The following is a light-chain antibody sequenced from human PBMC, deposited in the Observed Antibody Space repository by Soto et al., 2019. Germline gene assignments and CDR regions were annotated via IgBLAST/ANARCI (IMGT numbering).Light chain of an antibody. CDR1: QSVNSN. CDR3: QQYGSSPIT. V-gene: IGKV3-20*01. CDR2: GAS. J-gene: IGKJ5*01. Sequence: EIVMTQSPATLSVSPGERATLSCRASQSVNSNLAWHQQKPGQAPRLLIYGASSRATGIPDRFSGSGSGTDFTLTISRLEPEDFAVYYCQQYGSSPITFGQGTRLEIK.